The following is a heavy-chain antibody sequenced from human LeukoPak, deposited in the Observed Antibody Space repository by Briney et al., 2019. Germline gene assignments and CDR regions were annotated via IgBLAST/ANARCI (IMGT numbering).Heavy chain of an antibody. D-gene: IGHD2-2*01. J-gene: IGHJ4*02. CDR3: ARGSLNCSSTSCHPYYFDY. CDR2: INGGNGNT. Sequence: GASVKVSCKASGYTFISYAMHWVRQAPGQRLEWMGWINGGNGNTKDSQKFQGRVTITRDTSASTAYMELSSLRSEDTAVYYCARGSLNCSSTSCHPYYFDYWGQGTLVTVSS. V-gene: IGHV1-3*01. CDR1: GYTFISYA.